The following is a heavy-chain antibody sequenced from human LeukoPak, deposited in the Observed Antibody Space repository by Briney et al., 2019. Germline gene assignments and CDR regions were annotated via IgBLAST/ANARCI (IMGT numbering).Heavy chain of an antibody. Sequence: PSETLSLTCTVSGGSISSSSYYWGWIRQPPGKGLEGIGSVYYSGSTYYNPSLKSRVTISVDTSKNQLSLKLSSVTAADTAVYYCARRQFSGWDDYWGQGTLVTVSS. J-gene: IGHJ4*02. CDR2: VYYSGST. V-gene: IGHV4-39*01. CDR3: ARRQFSGWDDY. CDR1: GGSISSSSYY. D-gene: IGHD6-19*01.